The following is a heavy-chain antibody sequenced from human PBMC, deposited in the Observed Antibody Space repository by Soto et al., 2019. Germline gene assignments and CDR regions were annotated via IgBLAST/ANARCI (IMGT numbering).Heavy chain of an antibody. V-gene: IGHV3-74*01. CDR3: VRGDGDRYDGHGYLGRH. CDR2: MNMDGNRI. Sequence: PGGSLRLSCAASGFTFSDYYMSWIRQAPGKGLEWVSRMNMDGNRISYVDSVKGRCTISRDNAKNTFYMEMNSARVEDTAFYYCVRGDGDRYDGHGYLGRHWGQGSLVTVS. CDR1: GFTFSDYY. D-gene: IGHD2-21*01. J-gene: IGHJ4*02.